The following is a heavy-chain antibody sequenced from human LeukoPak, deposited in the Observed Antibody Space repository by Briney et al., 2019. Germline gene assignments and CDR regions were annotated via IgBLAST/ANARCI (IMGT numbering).Heavy chain of an antibody. CDR1: GGSISSSSYY. V-gene: IGHV4-39*07. CDR2: IYYSGST. CDR3: ARNLIVVFNDAFDI. Sequence: PSQTLSLTCTVSGGSISSSSYYWGWISQPPGKGLEWIGSIYYSGSTNYTPSLKGRVTISVDTSKNQFSLKLSSVTAADTAVYYCARNLIVVFNDAFDISGQGTMVTASS. D-gene: IGHD3-22*01. J-gene: IGHJ3*02.